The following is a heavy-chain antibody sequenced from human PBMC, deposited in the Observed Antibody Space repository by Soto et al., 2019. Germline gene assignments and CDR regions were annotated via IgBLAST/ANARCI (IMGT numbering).Heavy chain of an antibody. Sequence: PSETLSLTCAVYGGSFSGYYWSWIRQPPGKGLEWIGEINHSGSTNYNPSLKSRVTISVDTSKNQFSLKLSSVTAADTAVYYCARGAQWSKPTDYWGQGTLVTVSS. CDR2: INHSGST. V-gene: IGHV4-34*01. CDR1: GGSFSGYY. J-gene: IGHJ4*02. CDR3: ARGAQWSKPTDY. D-gene: IGHD3-3*01.